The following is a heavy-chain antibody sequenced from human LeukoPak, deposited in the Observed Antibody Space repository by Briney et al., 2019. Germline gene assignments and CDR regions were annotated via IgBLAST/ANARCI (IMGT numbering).Heavy chain of an antibody. CDR1: GFTFSSYS. CDR2: ISSSSSYI. V-gene: IGHV3-21*01. D-gene: IGHD4-17*01. Sequence: GGSLRLSCAASGFTFSSYSMNWVRQAPGKGLEWVSSISSSSSYIYYADSVKGRFTISRDNAQNSLYLQMNSLRAEDTAVYYCARDRDYGDYRPFDYWGQGTLVTVSS. J-gene: IGHJ4*02. CDR3: ARDRDYGDYRPFDY.